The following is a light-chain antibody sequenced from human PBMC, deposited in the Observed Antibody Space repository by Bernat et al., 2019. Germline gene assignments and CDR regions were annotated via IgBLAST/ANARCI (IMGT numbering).Light chain of an antibody. V-gene: IGKV1-27*01. CDR1: RGISNY. J-gene: IGKJ4*01. Sequence: DIQMTQSLSSLSASVGDRVTITCRASRGISNYLAWYQQKPGKVPKLLIYAASTLQSGVPSRFSGSGSGTDFTLTISSLQPEDVATYYCQKYNSAPLTFGGGTKVEIK. CDR3: QKYNSAPLT. CDR2: AAS.